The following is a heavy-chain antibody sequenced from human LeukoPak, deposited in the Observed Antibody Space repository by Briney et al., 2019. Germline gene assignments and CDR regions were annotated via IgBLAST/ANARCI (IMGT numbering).Heavy chain of an antibody. D-gene: IGHD5-24*01. V-gene: IGHV3-53*01. CDR2: IYSGVNT. CDR1: GFTVSSNY. J-gene: IGHJ4*02. CDR3: VRVMDYFDY. Sequence: GGSLRLSCAASGFTVSSNYMSWVRQAPGKGLEWVSVIYSGVNTYYADSVKGRFTISRDNSKNTLYLQMNSLRAEDTAVYYCVRVMDYFDYWGQGTLVTVSS.